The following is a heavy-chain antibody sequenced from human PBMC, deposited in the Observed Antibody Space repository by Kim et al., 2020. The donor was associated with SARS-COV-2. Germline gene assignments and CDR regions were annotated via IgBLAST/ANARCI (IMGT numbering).Heavy chain of an antibody. Sequence: GGSLRLSCAASGFTFSSYWMSWVRQAPGKGLEWVANIKQDGSEKYYVDSVKGRFTISRDNAKNSLYLQMNSLRAEDTAVYYCARGQLLWFGEVVWDYGMDVWGQGTTVTVSS. CDR2: IKQDGSEK. CDR1: GFTFSSYW. CDR3: ARGQLLWFGEVVWDYGMDV. J-gene: IGHJ6*02. V-gene: IGHV3-7*01. D-gene: IGHD3-10*01.